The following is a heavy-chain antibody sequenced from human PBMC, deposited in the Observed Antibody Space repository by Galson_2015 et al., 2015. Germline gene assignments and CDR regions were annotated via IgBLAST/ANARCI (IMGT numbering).Heavy chain of an antibody. CDR3: ARESVATRGGMDV. Sequence: SETLSLTCAVYGGSFSGYHWSWIRQPPGKGLEWIGETNHSGSTNHNPPLKSRVTIAVDTSKNQFSLKLSSVTAADTAVYYCARESVATRGGMDVWGQGTTVTVSS. V-gene: IGHV4-34*01. D-gene: IGHD6-6*01. CDR2: TNHSGST. CDR1: GGSFSGYH. J-gene: IGHJ6*02.